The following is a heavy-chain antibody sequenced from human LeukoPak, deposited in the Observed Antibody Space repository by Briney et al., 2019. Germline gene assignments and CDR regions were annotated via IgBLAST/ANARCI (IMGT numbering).Heavy chain of an antibody. J-gene: IGHJ4*02. CDR3: ARVGSGGALYYFDY. D-gene: IGHD2-15*01. Sequence: SETLSLTCTVSGGSISSYYWSWIRQPPGKGLEWIGYIYYSGSTNYNPSLKSRVTISVDTSKNQFSLKLSSVTAADTAVYYCARVGSGGALYYFDYWGQGTLVTVSS. CDR1: GGSISSYY. CDR2: IYYSGST. V-gene: IGHV4-59*01.